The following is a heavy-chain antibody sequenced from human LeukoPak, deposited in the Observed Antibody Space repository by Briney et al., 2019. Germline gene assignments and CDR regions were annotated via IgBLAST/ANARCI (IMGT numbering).Heavy chain of an antibody. D-gene: IGHD3-22*01. CDR2: IGSSGDIK. CDR3: AKARPNYYESNGHYYRRNGDY. V-gene: IGHV3-23*01. CDR1: GFTFNYYA. Sequence: GGSLRLSCAASGFTFNYYAMSWVRQAPGKGLEWGSAIGSSGDIKFYADSVEGRFTISRDNSRYTLYLQMNRLRAEDAAVYYCAKARPNYYESNGHYYRRNGDYWGQGTLVTVSS. J-gene: IGHJ4*02.